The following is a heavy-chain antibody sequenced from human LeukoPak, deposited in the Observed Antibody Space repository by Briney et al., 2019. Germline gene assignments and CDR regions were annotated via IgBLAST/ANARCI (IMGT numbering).Heavy chain of an antibody. CDR3: ARGRDGYFRDAFDI. J-gene: IGHJ3*02. CDR1: GGSISSYY. V-gene: IGHV4-59*01. Sequence: SETLSLTCTVSGGSISSYYWSWIRQPPGKGLEWIGYIYYSGSTNYNPSLKSRVTISVDTSKNQFSLKLSSVTAADTAVYYCARGRDGYFRDAFDIWGQGTMVTVSS. D-gene: IGHD5-24*01. CDR2: IYYSGST.